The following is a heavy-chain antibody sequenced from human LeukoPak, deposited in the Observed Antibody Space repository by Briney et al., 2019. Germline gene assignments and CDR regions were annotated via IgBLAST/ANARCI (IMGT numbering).Heavy chain of an antibody. CDR3: ASGLITEDWFDP. CDR2: IYYSGST. Sequence: PSETLSLTCTVSGGSISSSSYYWSWIRQPPGKGLEWIGYIYYSGSTNYNPSLKSRVTISVDTSKNQFSLKLSSVTAADTAVYYCASGLITEDWFDPWGQGTLVTVSS. V-gene: IGHV4-61*05. D-gene: IGHD3-10*01. CDR1: GGSISSSSYY. J-gene: IGHJ5*02.